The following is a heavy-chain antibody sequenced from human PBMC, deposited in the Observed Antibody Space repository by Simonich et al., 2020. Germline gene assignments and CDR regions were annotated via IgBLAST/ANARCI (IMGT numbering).Heavy chain of an antibody. Sequence: EVQLVESGGGLVQPGGSLRLSCAASGFTFSSYWMHWVRQAPGKGLVWVSRINSEGSSTSYADSVKGRFTISRDNAKNTLYLQMNILRAEDTAVYYCARDYSNYDAFDIWGQGTMVTVSS. V-gene: IGHV3-74*01. CDR1: GFTFSSYW. J-gene: IGHJ3*02. CDR2: INSEGSST. D-gene: IGHD4-4*01. CDR3: ARDYSNYDAFDI.